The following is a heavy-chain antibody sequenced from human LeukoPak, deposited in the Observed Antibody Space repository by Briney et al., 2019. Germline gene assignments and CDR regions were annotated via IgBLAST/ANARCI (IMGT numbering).Heavy chain of an antibody. CDR2: IIPIFGTV. CDR1: GGTFSSYA. CDR3: ARTLNYCSSTSCTWDPVGY. V-gene: IGHV1-69*13. Sequence: ASVKVSCKASGGTFSSYAISWVRQAPGQGLEWMGGIIPIFGTVNYAQKFQGRVTITADESTSTAYMELSSLRSEDTAVYYCARTLNYCSSTSCTWDPVGYWGQGTLVTVSS. D-gene: IGHD2-2*01. J-gene: IGHJ4*02.